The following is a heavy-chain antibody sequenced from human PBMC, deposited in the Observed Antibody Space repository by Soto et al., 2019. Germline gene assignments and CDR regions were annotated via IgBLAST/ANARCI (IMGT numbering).Heavy chain of an antibody. D-gene: IGHD6-19*01. J-gene: IGHJ3*02. Sequence: PGESLKISCKGSGYSFTSYWINWVRQMPGKGLEWMGRIDPSDSYTNYSPSFQGHVTISADKSISTAYLQWSSLKASDTAMYYCARRFTPGIAVAGDAFDIWGQGTMVTVSS. CDR1: GYSFTSYW. CDR2: IDPSDSYT. CDR3: ARRFTPGIAVAGDAFDI. V-gene: IGHV5-10-1*01.